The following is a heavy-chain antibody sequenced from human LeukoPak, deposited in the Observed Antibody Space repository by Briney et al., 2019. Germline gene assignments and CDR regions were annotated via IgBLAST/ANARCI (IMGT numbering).Heavy chain of an antibody. CDR2: FDPEDGET. Sequence: ASVKVSCKVSGYTLTELSMHWVRQAPGKGLEWMGGFDPEDGETIYAQKFQGRVTMTEDTSTDTAYMGLSSLRSEDTAVYYCATDPARYCSSTSCYLWGQGTLVTVSS. CDR1: GYTLTELS. D-gene: IGHD2-2*01. J-gene: IGHJ4*02. CDR3: ATDPARYCSSTSCYL. V-gene: IGHV1-24*01.